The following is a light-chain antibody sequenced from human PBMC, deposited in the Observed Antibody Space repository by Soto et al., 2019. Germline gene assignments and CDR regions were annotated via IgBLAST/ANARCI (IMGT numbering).Light chain of an antibody. CDR3: QQHDSSPWT. CDR1: QSISSSY. V-gene: IGKV3-20*01. J-gene: IGKJ1*01. Sequence: EIVLTQSPGTLSLSPGDRATLSCRASQSISSSYLALAWYQQKPGQPPRLLIYAASSRATGIPDRFNGSGSATDFTLTISRLEPEDFAVYDCQQHDSSPWTFGQGTKVEIK. CDR2: AAS.